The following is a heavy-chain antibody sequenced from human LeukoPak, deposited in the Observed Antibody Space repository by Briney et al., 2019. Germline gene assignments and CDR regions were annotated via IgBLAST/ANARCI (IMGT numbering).Heavy chain of an antibody. Sequence: PSETLSLTCAVYGGSFSGYYWSWIRQPPGKGLEWIGEINHSGSTNYNPSLKSRVTISVDTSKNQFSLKLSSVTAADTAVYYCARGRVEYCGGDCYWVDYWGQRTLVTVSS. CDR2: INHSGST. CDR1: GGSFSGYY. V-gene: IGHV4-34*01. CDR3: ARGRVEYCGGDCYWVDY. J-gene: IGHJ4*02. D-gene: IGHD2-21*02.